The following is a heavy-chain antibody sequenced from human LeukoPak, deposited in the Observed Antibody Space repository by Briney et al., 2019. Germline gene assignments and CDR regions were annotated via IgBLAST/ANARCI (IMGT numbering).Heavy chain of an antibody. V-gene: IGHV1-8*01. CDR2: MNPNSGNT. Sequence: ASVKVSCKASGYTFTSYDINWVRQATGQGLEWMGWMNPNSGNTGYAQKFQGRVTMTRNTSISTAYMELSSLRSDDTAVYYCGRGPRSLYSSGRDVWGQGTTVTVSS. D-gene: IGHD6-13*01. J-gene: IGHJ6*02. CDR3: GRGPRSLYSSGRDV. CDR1: GYTFTSYD.